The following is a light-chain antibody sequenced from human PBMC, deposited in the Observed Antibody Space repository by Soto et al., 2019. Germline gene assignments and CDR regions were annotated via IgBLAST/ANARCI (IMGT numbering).Light chain of an antibody. CDR1: QHIGTY. CDR2: ATS. CDR3: QQSYTPPIT. Sequence: DIQIIQSPSCLSASVRDSLTFMCRASQHIGTYLNWYKQKXGEAPNXXIYATSNLQSGVASRFSGSGSGTDFTLTISSLKPEDFATYYCQQSYTPPITFGQGTRLEIK. V-gene: IGKV1-39*01. J-gene: IGKJ5*01.